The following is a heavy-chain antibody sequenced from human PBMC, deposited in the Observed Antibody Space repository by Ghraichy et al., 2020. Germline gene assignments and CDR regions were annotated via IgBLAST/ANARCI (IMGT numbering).Heavy chain of an antibody. D-gene: IGHD1-26*01. Sequence: GGSLRLSCAASGFTFSNYSMHWFRQAPGKGLGWVSRINSDGNSTISADSVRGRFTLSRDNAKTTLYLQMNSLRAEDTAVYYCAGGPPGSGSHVYYYYGM. V-gene: IGHV3-74*01. CDR1: GFTFSNYS. CDR3: AGGPPGSGSHVYYYYGM. CDR2: INSDGNST. J-gene: IGHJ6*01.